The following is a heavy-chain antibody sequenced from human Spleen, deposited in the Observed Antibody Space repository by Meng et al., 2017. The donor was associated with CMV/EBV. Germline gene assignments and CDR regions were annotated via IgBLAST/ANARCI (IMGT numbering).Heavy chain of an antibody. D-gene: IGHD3-16*02. J-gene: IGHJ4*02. CDR3: ARDVNPAVWVSYRFYYFDY. CDR1: GYTFTDYY. Sequence: ASVKVSCKASGYTFTDYYVHWVRQAPGQGLEWMGWINSNSGVTNYAQKFQGRVTMTRDTSIGTAYMELRRLISDDTAVYYCARDVNPAVWVSYRFYYFDYWGQGTLVTVSS. CDR2: INSNSGVT. V-gene: IGHV1-2*02.